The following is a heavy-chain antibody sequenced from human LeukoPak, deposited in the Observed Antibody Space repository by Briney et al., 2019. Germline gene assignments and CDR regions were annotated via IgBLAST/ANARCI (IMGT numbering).Heavy chain of an antibody. CDR2: IYSGGST. CDR1: GFTVSSNY. V-gene: IGHV3-53*01. CDR3: AREYYSYYYGMDV. J-gene: IGHJ6*02. Sequence: GGSLRLSCAASGFTVSSNYMSWVRQAPGKGLEWVSVIYSGGSTYYADSVKGRFTISRDNSKNTLYLQMNSLRAEDTAVYYCAREYYSYYYGMDVWGQGTTATVSS. D-gene: IGHD4-11*01.